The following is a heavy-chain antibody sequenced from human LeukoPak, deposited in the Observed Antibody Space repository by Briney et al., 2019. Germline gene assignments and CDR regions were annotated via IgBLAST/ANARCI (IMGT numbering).Heavy chain of an antibody. CDR2: INPNSGDT. J-gene: IGHJ4*02. CDR3: ARGDLLRNYYDSSGYYYFLDY. Sequence: GASVKVSCKASGYTFTGFQMHWVRQAHGQGLEWMGRINPNSGDTTYAQKFQGRATMTGDTSISTAYMELSRLRSDDTAVYYCARGDLLRNYYDSSGYYYFLDYWGLGTLVTVSS. V-gene: IGHV1-2*06. D-gene: IGHD3-22*01. CDR1: GYTFTGFQ.